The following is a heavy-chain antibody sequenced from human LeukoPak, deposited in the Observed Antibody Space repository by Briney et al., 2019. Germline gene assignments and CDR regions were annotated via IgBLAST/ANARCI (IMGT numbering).Heavy chain of an antibody. CDR2: INWNGGST. CDR1: GFTFDDYG. CDR3: AGERASYGSGSYYAFDI. J-gene: IGHJ3*02. D-gene: IGHD3-10*01. Sequence: GGSLRLSCAASGFTFDDYGMSWVRQAPGKGLEWVSVINWNGGSTDYADSVKGRFTISRDNAKNSLYLQMNSLRAETTALYHSAGERASYGSGSYYAFDIWGQGTMVTVSS. V-gene: IGHV3-20*01.